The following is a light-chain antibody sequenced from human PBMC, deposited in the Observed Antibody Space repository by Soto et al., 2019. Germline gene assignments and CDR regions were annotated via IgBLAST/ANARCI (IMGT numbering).Light chain of an antibody. Sequence: QSALTQPASVSGSPGQSITISCTGTSSDVGVYNYVSWYQQHPGKAPKLMIYEVRNRPSGISNRFSGSKSGNTASLTISGLQAEDEADYYCTSYTSSSPYVFGTGTKVTVL. V-gene: IGLV2-14*01. CDR2: EVR. CDR3: TSYTSSSPYV. CDR1: SSDVGVYNY. J-gene: IGLJ1*01.